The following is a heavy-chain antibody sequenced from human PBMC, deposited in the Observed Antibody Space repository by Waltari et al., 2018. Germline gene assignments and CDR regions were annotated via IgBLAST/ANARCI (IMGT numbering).Heavy chain of an antibody. CDR1: GYTFTGYY. D-gene: IGHD6-13*01. V-gene: IGHV1-2*06. J-gene: IGHJ4*02. CDR2: INPNRGGT. CDR3: GSGVIEGSSPIDY. Sequence: QVQLVQSGAEVKKPGASVKVSCKASGYTFTGYYMHWVRQAPGQGLEWMGRINPNRGGTNYAQKFQGRVTMTRDTSISTAYMELSRLRSDDTAVYYCGSGVIEGSSPIDYWGQGTLVTVSS.